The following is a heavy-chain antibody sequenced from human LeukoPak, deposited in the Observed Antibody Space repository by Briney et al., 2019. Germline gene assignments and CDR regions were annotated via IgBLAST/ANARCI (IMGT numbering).Heavy chain of an antibody. CDR2: ISTYNYNT. CDR3: ARQVDTTMALPDY. CDR1: GYTFTSYG. J-gene: IGHJ4*02. V-gene: IGHV1-18*01. D-gene: IGHD5-18*01. Sequence: ASVKVSCKTSGYTFTSYGVSWVRQAPGQRLEWMGWISTYNYNTNYAQKFRGRVTLTKDTSTSTVYMELRSLRSDDTAIYYCARQVDTTMALPDYWGQGTLITVSS.